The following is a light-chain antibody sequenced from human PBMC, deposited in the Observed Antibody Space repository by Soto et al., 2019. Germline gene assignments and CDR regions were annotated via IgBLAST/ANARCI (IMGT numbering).Light chain of an antibody. J-gene: IGLJ1*01. CDR2: EAT. CDR1: SSDVWAFNL. Sequence: SVLTHLASLSGAPVQSVTISCTGTSSDVWAFNLVSWYRPHPGQSPTLIIYEATQRPAGVSDRFSGSKSGKPACLTISGLQAWVEADYYCYSSEAGSTYVFGRWTKVNV. V-gene: IGLV2-23*01. CDR3: YSSEAGSTYV.